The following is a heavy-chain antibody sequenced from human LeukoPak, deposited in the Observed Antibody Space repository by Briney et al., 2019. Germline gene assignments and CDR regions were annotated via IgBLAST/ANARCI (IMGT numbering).Heavy chain of an antibody. CDR2: ISAYNGNT. V-gene: IGHV1-18*01. J-gene: IGHJ4*02. CDR3: ARGPIAAAGTFDY. Sequence: ASVKVSFKSSGYTLTSYGFSWVRQAPAQGLEWVGWISAYNGNTNYAQKLQGRVTMTTDTSTSTAYMKLRSLRADDTAVYSCARGPIAAAGTFDYWGQGTLVTVSS. CDR1: GYTLTSYG. D-gene: IGHD6-13*01.